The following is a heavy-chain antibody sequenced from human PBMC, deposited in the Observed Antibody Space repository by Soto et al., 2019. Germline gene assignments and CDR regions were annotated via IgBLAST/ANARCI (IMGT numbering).Heavy chain of an antibody. Sequence: SETLSLTCTVSGGSISTYYWTWIRQPPGKGLEWIGYIYYSGNTNYNPSLKSRVTISEDTSKKQFSLKLSSVTAADTAVYYCARGGGYANPYNFDYWGQGTLVTVSS. D-gene: IGHD5-18*01. J-gene: IGHJ4*02. CDR3: ARGGGYANPYNFDY. CDR2: IYYSGNT. V-gene: IGHV4-59*01. CDR1: GGSISTYY.